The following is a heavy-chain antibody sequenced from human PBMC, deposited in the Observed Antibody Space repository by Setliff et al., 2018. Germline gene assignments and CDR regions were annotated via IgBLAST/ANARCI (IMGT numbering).Heavy chain of an antibody. Sequence: GGSLGLSCAASGFTFSSYSMNWVRQAPGKGLEWVSYISSSSSTIYYADSVKGRFTISRDNAKNSLYLQMNSLRAEDTAVYYCARGVPFDYWGQGTLVTVSS. CDR3: ARGVPFDY. CDR1: GFTFSSYS. V-gene: IGHV3-48*01. CDR2: ISSSSSTI. J-gene: IGHJ4*02. D-gene: IGHD3-10*01.